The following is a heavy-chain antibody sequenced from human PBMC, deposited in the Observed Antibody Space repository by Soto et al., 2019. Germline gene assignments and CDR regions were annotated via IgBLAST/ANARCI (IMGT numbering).Heavy chain of an antibody. CDR2: IIPIFGTA. CDR3: AFTYDSSGYYYNWFDP. D-gene: IGHD3-22*01. CDR1: GGTFSSYA. Sequence: SVKVSCKASGGTFSSYAISWVRQAPGQGLEWMGGIIPIFGTANYAQKFQGRVTITADESTSTAYMELSSLRSEDTAVYYCAFTYDSSGYYYNWFDPWGQGTLVTVSS. J-gene: IGHJ5*02. V-gene: IGHV1-69*13.